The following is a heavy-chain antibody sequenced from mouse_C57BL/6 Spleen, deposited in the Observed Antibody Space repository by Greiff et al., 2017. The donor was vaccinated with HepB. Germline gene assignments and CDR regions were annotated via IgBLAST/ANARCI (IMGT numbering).Heavy chain of an antibody. J-gene: IGHJ2*01. CDR2: IRNKANGYTT. CDR3: ARYIGYFDY. Sequence: VQLKESGGGLVQPGGSLSLSCAASGFTFTDYYMSWVRQPPGKALEWLGFIRNKANGYTTEYSASVKGRFTISRDNSQSILYLQMNALRAEDSATYYCARYIGYFDYWGQGTTLTVSS. D-gene: IGHD3-3*01. V-gene: IGHV7-3*01. CDR1: GFTFTDYY.